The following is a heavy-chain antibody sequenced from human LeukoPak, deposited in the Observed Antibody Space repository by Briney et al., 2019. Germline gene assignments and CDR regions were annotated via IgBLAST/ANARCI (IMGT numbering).Heavy chain of an antibody. CDR3: ARGPSAYPYFDY. CDR2: IYYSGST. D-gene: IGHD3-3*01. V-gene: IGHV4-59*01. CDR1: GGSISSYY. J-gene: IGHJ4*02. Sequence: PSETLSLTCTVSGGSISSYYWSWIRQPPGKGLEWIGYIYYSGSTSYNPSLKSRVSISVDTSKNQFSLKLSSVTAADTAVYYCARGPSAYPYFDYWGQGTLVTVSS.